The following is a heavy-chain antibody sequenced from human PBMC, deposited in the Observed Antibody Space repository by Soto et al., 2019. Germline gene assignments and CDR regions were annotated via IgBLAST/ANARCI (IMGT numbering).Heavy chain of an antibody. CDR2: IYYSGST. CDR3: ARLGQWLISPVDY. J-gene: IGHJ4*02. CDR1: GGSISSSSYY. Sequence: LSLTCTVSGGSISSSSYYWGWIRQPPGKGLEWIGSIYYSGSTYYNPSLKSRVTISVDTSKNQFSLKLSSVTAADTAVYYCARLGQWLISPVDYWGQGTLVTVSS. D-gene: IGHD6-19*01. V-gene: IGHV4-39*01.